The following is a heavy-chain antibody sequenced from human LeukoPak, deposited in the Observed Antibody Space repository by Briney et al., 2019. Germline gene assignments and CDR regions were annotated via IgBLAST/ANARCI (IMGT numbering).Heavy chain of an antibody. V-gene: IGHV4-34*01. CDR2: INHSGST. Sequence: SETLSLTCAVYGGSFSGYYWSWIRQPPGKGLEWIGEINHSGSTNYNPSLKRRATISVDTSKNQFSLKLSSVTAADTAVYYCASPFLTNDYWGQGTLVTVSS. CDR1: GGSFSGYY. D-gene: IGHD3-3*01. J-gene: IGHJ4*02. CDR3: ASPFLTNDY.